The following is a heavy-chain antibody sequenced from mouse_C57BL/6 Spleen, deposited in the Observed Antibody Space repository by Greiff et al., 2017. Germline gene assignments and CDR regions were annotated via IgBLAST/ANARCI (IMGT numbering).Heavy chain of an antibody. J-gene: IGHJ1*03. D-gene: IGHD1-1*01. Sequence: QVQLKESGPGLVLPSQCLSITCTVSGFSFTSYGVYWVRQSPGKGLEWLGVIWSGGSTDYNAACMPRLGITKYNSKRQVFFKMNSLQADDTTICYYAKRGNYGSSYGYFDVWGTGTTVTVSS. V-gene: IGHV2-5*01. CDR1: GFSFTSYG. CDR2: IWSGGST. CDR3: AKRGNYGSSYGYFDV.